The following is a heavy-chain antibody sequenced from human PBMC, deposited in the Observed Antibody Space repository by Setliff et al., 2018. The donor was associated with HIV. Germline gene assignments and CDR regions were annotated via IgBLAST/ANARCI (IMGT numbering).Heavy chain of an antibody. D-gene: IGHD2-8*01. V-gene: IGHV4-39*07. J-gene: IGHJ3*01. CDR3: ARDNGVNVAPDGRGYHTFDF. Sequence: SETLSLTCSVSGTSISSNSYWWAWIRQPPGKGLEYIGTINHRGGAFNNPSIKSRAVMSVDTSKNQFSLKCTSVTAADTATYYCARDNGVNVAPDGRGYHTFDFWGRGTMVTVSS. CDR2: INHRGGA. CDR1: GTSISSNSYW.